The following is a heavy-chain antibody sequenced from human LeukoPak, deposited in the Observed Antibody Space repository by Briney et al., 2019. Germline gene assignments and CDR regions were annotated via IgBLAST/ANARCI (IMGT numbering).Heavy chain of an antibody. CDR2: TYYRSKWYN. D-gene: IGHD3-10*01. V-gene: IGHV6-1*01. CDR1: GDSVSSNSAA. Sequence: SQTLSLTCAISGDSVSSNSAAWNWIRQSPSRGLEWLGRTYYRSKWYNDYAVPVKSRITINPDTSKNQFSLQLNSVTPEDTAVYYCARGYYGSGSYYSFGWFDPWGQGTLVTVSS. CDR3: ARGYYGSGSYYSFGWFDP. J-gene: IGHJ5*02.